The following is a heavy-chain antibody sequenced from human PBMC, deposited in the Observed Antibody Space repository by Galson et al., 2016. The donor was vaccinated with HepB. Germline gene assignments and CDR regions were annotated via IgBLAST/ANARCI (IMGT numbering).Heavy chain of an antibody. V-gene: IGHV3-21*01. D-gene: IGHD4-17*01. CDR3: ARAVSWDYGDYAGY. CDR2: ISSSSSYI. J-gene: IGHJ4*02. CDR1: GFTFSSYS. Sequence: SLRFSCAASGFTFSSYSMNWVRQAPGKGLEWVSSISSSSSYIYYADSVKGRFTISRDNAKNSLYLQMNSLRAEDTAVYYCARAVSWDYGDYAGYWGQGTLVTVSS.